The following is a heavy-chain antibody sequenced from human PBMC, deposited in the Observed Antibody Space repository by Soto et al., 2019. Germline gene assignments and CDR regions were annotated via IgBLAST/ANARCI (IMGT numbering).Heavy chain of an antibody. CDR2: IYYSGIP. V-gene: IGHV4-30-4*01. D-gene: IGHD4-17*01. Sequence: SGTLSLPCTVSHLSIIYCDYYWSWIPQFPWMGLEWIWYIYYSGIPYDNTSLESRVTITVYTSKNQFSLKLSSVSASDTAVYYCAIYGGNSVYLDYWGQGTLVTVSS. CDR1: HLSIIYCDYY. J-gene: IGHJ4*02. CDR3: AIYGGNSVYLDY.